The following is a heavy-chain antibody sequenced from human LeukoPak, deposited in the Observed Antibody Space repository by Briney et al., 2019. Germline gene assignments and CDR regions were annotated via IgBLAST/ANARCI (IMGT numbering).Heavy chain of an antibody. Sequence: GESLKISCAASGFTFSSYSMNWVRQAPGKGLEWVSSISSSSSYIYYADSVKGRFTISRDNAKNSLYLQMNSLRAEDTAVYYCARAYSSGWYSYWGQGTLVTVSS. CDR2: ISSSSSYI. CDR1: GFTFSSYS. J-gene: IGHJ4*02. V-gene: IGHV3-21*01. D-gene: IGHD6-19*01. CDR3: ARAYSSGWYSY.